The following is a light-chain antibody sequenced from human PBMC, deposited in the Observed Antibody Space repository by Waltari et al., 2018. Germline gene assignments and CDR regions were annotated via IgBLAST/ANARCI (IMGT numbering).Light chain of an antibody. CDR3: CSNAGSYPNVV. J-gene: IGLJ2*01. Sequence: QSALTQPRSVSGSPGQSVIISCTGTSSDVGGYNYVSWYQQHPGKAPKLMIYDVIRRPSGVPDRFSGSKSGNTASLTISGLQAEDEADYYCCSNAGSYPNVVFGGGTKLTVL. CDR2: DVI. CDR1: SSDVGGYNY. V-gene: IGLV2-11*01.